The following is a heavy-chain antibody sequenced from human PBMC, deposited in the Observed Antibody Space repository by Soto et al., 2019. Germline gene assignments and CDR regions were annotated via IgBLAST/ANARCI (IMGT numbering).Heavy chain of an antibody. Sequence: GGSLRLSCAASGFTFSSYAMSWVRQAPGKGLEWVSAISGSGGSTYYADSVKGRFTISRDNSKNTLYLQMNSLRAEDTAVYYCAEARVTIFGVVPRYYFDYWGQGTLVTVSS. V-gene: IGHV3-23*01. J-gene: IGHJ4*02. CDR3: AEARVTIFGVVPRYYFDY. D-gene: IGHD3-3*01. CDR1: GFTFSSYA. CDR2: ISGSGGST.